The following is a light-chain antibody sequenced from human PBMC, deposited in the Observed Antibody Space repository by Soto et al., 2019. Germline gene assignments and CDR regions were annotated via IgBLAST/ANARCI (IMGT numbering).Light chain of an antibody. J-gene: IGKJ1*01. CDR3: QQYGSSGT. CDR1: QSVGNN. CDR2: GAS. Sequence: EILLPQSPTTLSVSPGEGATLSFRASQSVGNNLAWYQQKPGQAPRLLIYGASNRATGIPDRFSGSGSGTDFTLTISRLEPEDFAVYYCQQYGSSGTFGQGTKVDI. V-gene: IGKV3-20*01.